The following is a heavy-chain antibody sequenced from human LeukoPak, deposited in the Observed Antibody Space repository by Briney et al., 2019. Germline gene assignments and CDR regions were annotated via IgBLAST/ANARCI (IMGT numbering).Heavy chain of an antibody. D-gene: IGHD6-13*01. V-gene: IGHV4-4*07. J-gene: IGHJ4*02. CDR3: ARDVVAAVGTFDD. CDR1: GESISSYY. Sequence: SETLSLTCTVSGESISSYYWSWIRQPAGKGLERIGHIYTSGSTNYNPSLKSRVTMSVDTSKNQFSLQLSSVTAADTAVYYCARDVVAAVGTFDDWGQGTLVTVSS. CDR2: IYTSGST.